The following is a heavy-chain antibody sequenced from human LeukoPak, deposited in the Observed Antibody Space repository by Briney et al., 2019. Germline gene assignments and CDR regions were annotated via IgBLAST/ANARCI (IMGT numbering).Heavy chain of an antibody. Sequence: GGSLRLSCAASGFTFSSYEMNWVRQAPGKGLEWVSYISSSGSTIYYADSVKGRFTISRDNAKNSLYLQMNSLRAEDTAVYYCARDIDYGGNFDYWGQGTLVTVSS. V-gene: IGHV3-48*03. CDR2: ISSSGSTI. J-gene: IGHJ4*02. CDR3: ARDIDYGGNFDY. CDR1: GFTFSSYE. D-gene: IGHD4-23*01.